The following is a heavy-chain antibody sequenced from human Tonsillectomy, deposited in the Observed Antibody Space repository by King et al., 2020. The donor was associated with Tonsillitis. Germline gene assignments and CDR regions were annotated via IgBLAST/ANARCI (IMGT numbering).Heavy chain of an antibody. CDR3: TTIDDGGRDY. J-gene: IGHJ4*02. CDR2: IKRKTDGGTT. D-gene: IGHD4-23*01. V-gene: IGHV3-15*01. Sequence: VQLVQSGGGLVKPGGSLRLSCAASGFTFSNAWMSWVRQAPGKGLEWVGRIKRKTDGGTTDYAAPVKGRFTISRDDSKDTLSLQMNSLKTEDTAVYYCTTIDDGGRDYWGQGTLVTVSS. CDR1: GFTFSNAW.